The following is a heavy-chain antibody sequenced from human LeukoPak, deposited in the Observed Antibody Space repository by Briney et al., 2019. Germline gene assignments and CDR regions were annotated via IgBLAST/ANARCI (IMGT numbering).Heavy chain of an antibody. CDR2: INSDGSST. V-gene: IGHV3-74*01. J-gene: IGHJ3*02. CDR1: GFTFRSYW. D-gene: IGHD3-10*01. CDR3: ARDRGGSAFDI. Sequence: GGSLRLSCAPSGFTFRSYWMHWVRQAPGKGLVWVSRINSDGSSTSYADSVKGRFTISRDNAKNTLYLQMNSLRAEDTAVYHCARDRGGSAFDILGQGTMVTVSP.